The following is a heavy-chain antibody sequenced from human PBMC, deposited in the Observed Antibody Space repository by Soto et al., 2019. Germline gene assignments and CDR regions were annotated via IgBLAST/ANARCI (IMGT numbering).Heavy chain of an antibody. CDR1: GFSFSSYA. J-gene: IGHJ4*02. Sequence: GGSLRLSCVASGFSFSSYAMTWVRQSPGKGFEWVSTISGSGRITGYADSVKGRFTTSKDTSTNTLFLHMSSLTADDTAVYYCVKERIELWLIDYWGRGTLVTVSS. CDR2: ISGSGRIT. CDR3: VKERIELWLIDY. V-gene: IGHV3-23*01. D-gene: IGHD2-15*01.